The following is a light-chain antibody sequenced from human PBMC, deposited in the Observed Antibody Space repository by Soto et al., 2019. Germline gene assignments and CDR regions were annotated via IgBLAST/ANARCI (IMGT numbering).Light chain of an antibody. CDR1: QSVNSN. Sequence: EIVMTQSPATLSESPGERATLSCRASQSVNSNLAWYQQKPGQAPRLLIYGASSRATGIPARFSGSGSGTEFTLTITSLQSEDFAVYYCQQYNSWPRTFGQGTKVEIK. J-gene: IGKJ1*01. V-gene: IGKV3-15*01. CDR2: GAS. CDR3: QQYNSWPRT.